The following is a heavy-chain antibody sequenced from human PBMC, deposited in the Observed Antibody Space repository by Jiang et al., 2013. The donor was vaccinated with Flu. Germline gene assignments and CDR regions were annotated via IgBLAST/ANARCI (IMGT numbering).Heavy chain of an antibody. CDR2: IYTGGST. CDR3: ARGRADSFDSSGYYFDP. Sequence: GLVKPSETLSLTCTVSGGSISTYYWSWIRQPAGKGLEWIGRIYTGGSTNXNPSLKSRVTMSIDTSKNQFSLTLSSVTAADTAVYYCARGRADSFDSSGYYFDPWGQGALVTVSS. J-gene: IGHJ4*02. D-gene: IGHD3-22*01. CDR1: GGSISTYY. V-gene: IGHV4-4*07.